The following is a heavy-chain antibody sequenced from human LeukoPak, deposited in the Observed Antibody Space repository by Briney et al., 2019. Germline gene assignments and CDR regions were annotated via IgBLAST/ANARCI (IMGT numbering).Heavy chain of an antibody. CDR3: AKDHLQDIVVVPAAYNY. J-gene: IGHJ4*02. V-gene: IGHV3-30*07. CDR2: ISYDGNEK. Sequence: PGGSLRLSCAASGFTFSHYAMHWVRQAPGKGLEWVAVISYDGNEKYYADSVKGRFTISRDNSKNTLYLQMNSLRAEDTAVYYCAKDHLQDIVVVPAAYNYWGQGTLVTVSS. CDR1: GFTFSHYA. D-gene: IGHD2-2*01.